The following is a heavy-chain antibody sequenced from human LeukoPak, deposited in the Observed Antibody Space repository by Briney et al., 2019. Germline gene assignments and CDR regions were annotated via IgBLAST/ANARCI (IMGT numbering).Heavy chain of an antibody. V-gene: IGHV5-51*01. CDR3: ARQRGYRMTKDGFDV. CDR2: IYPGDSEN. J-gene: IGHJ3*01. CDR1: GYSFSDYW. Sequence: GESLKISCKASGYSFSDYWIGWVRHMPGKGLEWMTIIYPGDSENRYSPSLQAEVTISADKSINPVYLQWNSLRASDTGMYYCARQRGYRMTKDGFDVWGQGTMNTVSS. D-gene: IGHD2-2*03.